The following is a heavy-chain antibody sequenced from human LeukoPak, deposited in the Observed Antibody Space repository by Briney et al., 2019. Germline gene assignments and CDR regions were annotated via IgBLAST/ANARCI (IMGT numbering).Heavy chain of an antibody. Sequence: KPSETLSLTFTVSGGSISSYYWSWIRQPPGKGLELIGYIYYIRSTNYNPSLKSRVTISVDASNNQFSLKLSSVTAADTAVYYCARSHCSSTSCRYYSYYYMDVWGKGTTVTISS. D-gene: IGHD2-2*01. V-gene: IGHV4-59*01. CDR2: IYYIRST. CDR1: GGSISSYY. CDR3: ARSHCSSTSCRYYSYYYMDV. J-gene: IGHJ6*03.